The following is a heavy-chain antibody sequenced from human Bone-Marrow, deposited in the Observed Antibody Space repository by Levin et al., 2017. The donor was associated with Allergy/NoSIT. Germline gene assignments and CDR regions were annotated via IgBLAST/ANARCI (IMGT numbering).Heavy chain of an antibody. J-gene: IGHJ4*02. CDR3: ARSGRGGYSGSDWYDY. Sequence: PGGSLRPSCAASGFSFSNLWMSWVRQAPGKGLEWVANINQDATEKNYVDSLKGRFTIIRDNGKKSLYLQMNSLRAEDTPGYYCARSGRGGYSGSDWYDYWGQGTLVTVSS. CDR2: INQDATEK. CDR1: GFSFSNLW. D-gene: IGHD5-12*01. V-gene: IGHV3-7*01.